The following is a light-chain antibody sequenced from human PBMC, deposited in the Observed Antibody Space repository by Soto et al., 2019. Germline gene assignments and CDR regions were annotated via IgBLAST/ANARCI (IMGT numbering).Light chain of an antibody. CDR3: QQYDNLRVA. CDR1: QDINNY. V-gene: IGKV1-33*01. J-gene: IGKJ4*01. Sequence: DIQMTQSPSSLSASVGDRVTITCQASQDINNYLNWYQQKPGKAPKLLIYDTFNLETGVSSRFSGSGSGTDFTLTISSLQPEDLATYYCQQYDNLRVAFGGGTKVEIK. CDR2: DTF.